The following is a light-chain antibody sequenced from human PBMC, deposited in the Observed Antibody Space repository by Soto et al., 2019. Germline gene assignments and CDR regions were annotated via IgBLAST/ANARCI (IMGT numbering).Light chain of an antibody. V-gene: IGKV3-15*01. J-gene: IGKJ4*01. Sequence: DIVMTQSPVPLSVSPGERATLSCRASQSVGVNLAWFQQKPGQAPRLLIYESSTRATGIPVRFSGSGSGTEFTLTISSLQSEDFAVYYCHQYMTWPLTFGGGTNVEIK. CDR2: ESS. CDR3: HQYMTWPLT. CDR1: QSVGVN.